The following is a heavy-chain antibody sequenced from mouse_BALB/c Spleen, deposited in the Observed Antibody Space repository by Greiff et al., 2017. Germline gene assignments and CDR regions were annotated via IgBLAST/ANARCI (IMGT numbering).Heavy chain of an antibody. J-gene: IGHJ4*01. V-gene: IGHV1S81*02. CDR3: TRRGVRRYAMDY. CDR1: GYTFTSYY. D-gene: IGHD2-14*01. CDR2: INPSNGGT. Sequence: QVQLQQSGAELVKPGASVKLSCKASGYTFTSYYMYWVKQRPGQGLEWIGEINPSNGGTNFNEKFKSKATLTVDKSSSTAYMQLSSLTSEDSAVYYCTRRGVRRYAMDYWGQGTSVTVSS.